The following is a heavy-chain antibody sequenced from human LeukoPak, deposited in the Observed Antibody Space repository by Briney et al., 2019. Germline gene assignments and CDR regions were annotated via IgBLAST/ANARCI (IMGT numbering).Heavy chain of an antibody. V-gene: IGHV1-18*01. J-gene: IGHJ4*02. CDR3: ARDGGGFDY. D-gene: IGHD4-23*01. CDR1: GYNFATDG. CDR2: ISTKKGNT. Sequence: ASVKVSCKASGYNFATDGICWVRQAPGQGLEWVGWISTKKGNTNYAQKLEGRVTISADTSTSTAYMELRSLRSDDTAVYYCARDGGGFDYWGQGTLVSVSS.